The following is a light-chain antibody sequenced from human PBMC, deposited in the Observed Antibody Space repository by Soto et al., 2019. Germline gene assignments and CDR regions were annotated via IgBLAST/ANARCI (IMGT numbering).Light chain of an antibody. V-gene: IGKV3-20*01. CDR2: RAS. J-gene: IGKJ1*01. CDR1: QSVSSSY. Sequence: DIVLAQSPGTLSLSPGERATLSCRASQSVSSSYFAWYQQKPGQAPRLLIYRASSRASGIPDRFSGSGSGTDFTLTISRLEPEDSAVYYCQQYDTSPWAFGQGTKVEIK. CDR3: QQYDTSPWA.